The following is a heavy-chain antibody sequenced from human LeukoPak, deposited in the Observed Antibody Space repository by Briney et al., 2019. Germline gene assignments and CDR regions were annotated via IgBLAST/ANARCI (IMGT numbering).Heavy chain of an antibody. V-gene: IGHV1-8*01. CDR1: RYTFSNYD. D-gene: IGHD2-15*01. Sequence: ASVKVSCKASRYTFSNYDINWVRQATGQGLEWMGWMSPNSGNTGYAQKFQGRVTITADESTSTAYMELSSLRSEDTAVYYCARLGYCSGGSCYLNLVYWGQGTLVTVSS. J-gene: IGHJ4*02. CDR3: ARLGYCSGGSCYLNLVY. CDR2: MSPNSGNT.